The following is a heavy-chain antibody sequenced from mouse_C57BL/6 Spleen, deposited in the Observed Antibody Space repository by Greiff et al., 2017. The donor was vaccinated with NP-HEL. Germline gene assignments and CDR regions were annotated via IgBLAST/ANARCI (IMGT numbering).Heavy chain of an antibody. D-gene: IGHD2-1*01. Sequence: EVQRVESGGGLVQPGGSLSLSCAASGFTFTDYYMSWVRQPPGKALEWLGFIRNKANGYTTEYSASVKGRFTISRDNSQSILYLQMNALRAEDSATYYCARSYGNYGYAMDYWGQGTSVTVSS. CDR1: GFTFTDYY. J-gene: IGHJ4*01. CDR3: ARSYGNYGYAMDY. CDR2: IRNKANGYTT. V-gene: IGHV7-3*01.